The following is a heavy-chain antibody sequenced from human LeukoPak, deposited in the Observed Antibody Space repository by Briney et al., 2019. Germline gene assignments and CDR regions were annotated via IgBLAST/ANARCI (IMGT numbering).Heavy chain of an antibody. Sequence: PSETLSLTCTVSGGSISSAGYYWAWIRQPPGKGLEWIGSIYYSGSTYYNPSLKSRVAISVDTSKNQFSLKLSSVTAADTAVYYCARGKRIVVVPAATSYFDYWGQGTLVTVSS. D-gene: IGHD2-2*01. V-gene: IGHV4-39*07. CDR1: GGSISSAGYY. CDR2: IYYSGST. CDR3: ARGKRIVVVPAATSYFDY. J-gene: IGHJ4*02.